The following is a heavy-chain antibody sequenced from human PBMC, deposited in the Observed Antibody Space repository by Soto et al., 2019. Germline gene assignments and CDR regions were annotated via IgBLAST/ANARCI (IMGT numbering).Heavy chain of an antibody. V-gene: IGHV1-18*01. CDR2: IKAYSGNT. CDR3: AIADYGDDDY. D-gene: IGHD4-17*01. Sequence: QLQLVQSGPEAKKPGASVKVSCKASGYTFATSTISWLRQAPGQGPEWMGWIKAYSGNTNYAQKLQGRFTMTTDTSTSTAYMELRSLRTDDTAIYYCAIADYGDDDYWGQGTLVTVSS. CDR1: GYTFATST. J-gene: IGHJ4*02.